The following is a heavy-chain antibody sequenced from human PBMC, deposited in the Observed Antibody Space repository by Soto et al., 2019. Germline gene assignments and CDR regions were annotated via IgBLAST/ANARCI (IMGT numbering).Heavy chain of an antibody. CDR1: GGTFSSYA. V-gene: IGHV1-69*01. J-gene: IGHJ4*02. D-gene: IGHD6-19*01. Sequence: QVQLVQSGAEVKKPGSSVKVSCQASGGTFSSYAISWVRQAPGQGLEWMGGIIPIFGTANYAQQFQGRVTITADESTSTAYMELSSLRSEDTAVYYCARGRRGPGIIAVAGVSFDYWGQGTLVTVSS. CDR3: ARGRRGPGIIAVAGVSFDY. CDR2: IIPIFGTA.